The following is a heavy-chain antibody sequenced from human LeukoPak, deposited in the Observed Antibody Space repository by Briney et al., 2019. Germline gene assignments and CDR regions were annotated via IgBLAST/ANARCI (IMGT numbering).Heavy chain of an antibody. CDR2: IKKDGSEK. Sequence: GGSLRLSCAASGFTFSSYWMSWVRQAPGKGLEWVANIKKDGSEKYYVDSVKGRFTISRDNAKNPLYLQMNSLRADDTAVYYCARDFHGYSSGWPTHRGNDYWGQGTLVTVSS. CDR1: GFTFSSYW. CDR3: ARDFHGYSSGWPTHRGNDY. D-gene: IGHD6-19*01. J-gene: IGHJ4*02. V-gene: IGHV3-7*01.